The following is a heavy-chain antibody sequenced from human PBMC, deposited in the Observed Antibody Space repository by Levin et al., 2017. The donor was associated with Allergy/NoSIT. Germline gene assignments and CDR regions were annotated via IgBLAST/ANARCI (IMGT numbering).Heavy chain of an antibody. V-gene: IGHV3-53*01. D-gene: IGHD1-26*01. Sequence: GGSLRLSCAASGFSVTSNYMSWFRQAPGKGLEWVSVFYNSGKTYYADSVKGRFTISRDNSQNTLFLQMNSLRAEDTAVYYCARGGGKWELLGFDYWGQGTLVTVSS. J-gene: IGHJ4*02. CDR2: FYNSGKT. CDR3: ARGGGKWELLGFDY. CDR1: GFSVTSNY.